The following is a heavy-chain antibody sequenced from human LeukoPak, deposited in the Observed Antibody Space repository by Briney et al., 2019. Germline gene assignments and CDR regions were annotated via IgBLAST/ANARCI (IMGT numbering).Heavy chain of an antibody. CDR3: ARDHVATYDY. J-gene: IGHJ4*02. CDR2: IIPIFGIA. V-gene: IGHV1-69*04. D-gene: IGHD5-12*01. CDR1: GGNFSSYA. Sequence: ASVKVSCKASGGNFSSYAISWVRQAPGQGLEWMGRIIPIFGIANYAQKFQGRVTITADKSTSTAYMELSSLRSEDTAVYYCARDHVATYDYRGQGTLVTVSS.